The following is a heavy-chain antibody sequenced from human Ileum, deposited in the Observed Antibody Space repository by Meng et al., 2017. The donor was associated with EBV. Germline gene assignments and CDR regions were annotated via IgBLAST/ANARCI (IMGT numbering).Heavy chain of an antibody. Sequence: QVPLQESGPGLVTPSEPLSITCAVSGGSISRMDCWSWVRRPPGKGLEWIGETSHSGSTNYSPSLKSRVTISLDKSKNQLSLKLNSVTAADTAVYYCASSDYYRSDYWGQGTLVTVSS. CDR2: TSHSGST. CDR1: GGSISRMDC. J-gene: IGHJ4*02. CDR3: ASSDYYRSDY. V-gene: IGHV4-4*02. D-gene: IGHD3-22*01.